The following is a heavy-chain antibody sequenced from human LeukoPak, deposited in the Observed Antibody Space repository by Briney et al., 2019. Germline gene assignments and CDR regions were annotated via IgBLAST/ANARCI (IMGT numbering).Heavy chain of an antibody. CDR2: VGRSGVDT. CDR3: VKHSGGVYGNSDS. D-gene: IGHD1-1*01. V-gene: IGHV3-23*01. J-gene: IGHJ4*02. CDR1: GFTFSSYA. Sequence: PGGSLRLSCVASGFTFSSYAVSWFRQAPGEGLEWVSTVGRSGVDTYYADSVRGRFTISKDSSKNTLQMNSLSAEDTAIYYCVKHSGGVYGNSDSWGQGILVTVSS.